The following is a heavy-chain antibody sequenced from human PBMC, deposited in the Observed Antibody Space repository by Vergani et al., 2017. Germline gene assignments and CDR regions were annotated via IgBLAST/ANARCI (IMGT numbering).Heavy chain of an antibody. CDR2: INHSGST. J-gene: IGHJ4*02. CDR1: GGSFSGYY. Sequence: QVQLQQWGAGLLKPSETLSLTCAVYGGSFSGYYWSWIRQPPGKGLEWIGEINHSGSTNYNPSLKSRVTISVDTSKNQCSLKLRSVTAADTAVYYCAGIAVATYRRLDYWGQGTLVTVSS. CDR3: AGIAVATYRRLDY. V-gene: IGHV4-34*01. D-gene: IGHD6-19*01.